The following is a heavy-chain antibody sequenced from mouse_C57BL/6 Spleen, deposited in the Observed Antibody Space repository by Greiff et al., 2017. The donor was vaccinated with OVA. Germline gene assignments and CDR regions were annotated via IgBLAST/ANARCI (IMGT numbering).Heavy chain of an antibody. J-gene: IGHJ4*01. CDR2: IRLKSDNYAT. CDR3: TGAYAMDY. V-gene: IGHV6-3*01. CDR1: GFTFSNYW. Sequence: EVHLVESGGGLVQPGGSMKLSCVASGFTFSNYWMNWVRQSPEQGLEWVAQIRLKSDNYATHYALSVKGRFTISRDDSKSSVYLQMNNLRAEDTGIYYCTGAYAMDYWGQGTSVTVSS.